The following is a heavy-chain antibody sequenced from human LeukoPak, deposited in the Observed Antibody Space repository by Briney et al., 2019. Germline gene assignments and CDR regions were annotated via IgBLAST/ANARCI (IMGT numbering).Heavy chain of an antibody. CDR3: ARVAGYSSYYYMDV. J-gene: IGHJ6*03. CDR2: INTDNGNT. D-gene: IGHD2-2*03. V-gene: IGHV1-18*01. CDR1: DYIFTTYV. Sequence: ASVKVSCKAADYIFTTYVVNWVRQAPGQGLEWMGWINTDNGNTNYAQKFQGRVTMTTDTSTSIVYMELRSLRSDDTAVYYCARVAGYSSYYYMDVWGKGTTVTVCS.